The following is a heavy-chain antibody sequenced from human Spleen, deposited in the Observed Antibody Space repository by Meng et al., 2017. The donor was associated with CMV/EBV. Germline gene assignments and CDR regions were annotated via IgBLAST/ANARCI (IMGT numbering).Heavy chain of an antibody. D-gene: IGHD3-3*01. V-gene: IGHV3-21*01. CDR3: ARDLIYFGVVHHAFDI. CDR2: ISSSSSYI. CDR1: GFTFSSYN. J-gene: IGHJ3*02. Sequence: GGSLRLSCAASGFTFSSYNMNWVRQAPGEGLEWVSFISSSSSYIYYADLVRGRFTISRDNAKNSLYLQMTSLRAEDTAVYYCARDLIYFGVVHHAFDIWGRGTMVTVSS.